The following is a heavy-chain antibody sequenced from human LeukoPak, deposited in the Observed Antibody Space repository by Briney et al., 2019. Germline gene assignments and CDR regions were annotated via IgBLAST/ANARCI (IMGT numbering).Heavy chain of an antibody. CDR2: ISSSSSTI. Sequence: QAGGSLRLSCAASGFTFSSYRMNWVRQAPGKGLEWVSYISSSSSTIYYADSVKGRFTISRDNAKNALYLQMDTLRADDTAVYYCGRDRHLALAYWGQGTLVTVSS. J-gene: IGHJ4*02. CDR3: GRDRHLALAY. V-gene: IGHV3-48*01. CDR1: GFTFSSYR.